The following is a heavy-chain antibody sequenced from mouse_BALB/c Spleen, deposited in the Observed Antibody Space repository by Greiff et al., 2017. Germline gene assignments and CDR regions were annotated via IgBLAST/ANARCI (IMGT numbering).Heavy chain of an antibody. D-gene: IGHD1-1*01. CDR1: GFTFSDFY. J-gene: IGHJ1*01. CDR2: SRNKANDYTT. V-gene: IGHV7-1*02. Sequence: EVKLVESGGGLVQPGGSLRLSCATSGFTFSDFYMEWVRQPPGKRLEWIAASRNKANDYTTEYSASVKGRFIVSRDTSQSILYLQMNALRAEDTAIYYCARGPYYYGSSYWYFDVWGAGTTVTVSS. CDR3: ARGPYYYGSSYWYFDV.